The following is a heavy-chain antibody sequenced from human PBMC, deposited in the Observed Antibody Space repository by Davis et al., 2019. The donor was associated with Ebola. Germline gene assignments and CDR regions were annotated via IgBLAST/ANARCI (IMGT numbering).Heavy chain of an antibody. CDR1: GFTFSDYT. V-gene: IGHV3-48*02. CDR3: VRDYLFALDI. CDR2: IGTRGDPT. Sequence: PGGSLRLSCAASGFTFSDYTMNWVRQAPGKSLEWVSYIGTRGDPTVYADSVKGRFTVSRDDANNPLSLLMNNLRDEDTAIYYCVRDYLFALDIWGQGTMVTVSS. J-gene: IGHJ3*02.